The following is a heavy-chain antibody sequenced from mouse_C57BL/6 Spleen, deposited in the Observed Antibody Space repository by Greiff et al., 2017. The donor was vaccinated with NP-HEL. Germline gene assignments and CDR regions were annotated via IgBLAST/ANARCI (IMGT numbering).Heavy chain of an antibody. CDR2: IYIGNGYT. J-gene: IGHJ1*03. Sequence: EVKLQQSGAELVRPGSSVKMSCKTSGYTFTSYGINWVKQRPGQGLEWIGYIYIGNGYTEYNEKFKGKATLTSDPSSSTAYMQLSSLTSEDSAIYFCARGGPYYYGSSHCYCDVWGTGTTVTVSS. D-gene: IGHD1-1*01. V-gene: IGHV1-58*01. CDR3: ARGGPYYYGSSHCYCDV. CDR1: GYTFTSYG.